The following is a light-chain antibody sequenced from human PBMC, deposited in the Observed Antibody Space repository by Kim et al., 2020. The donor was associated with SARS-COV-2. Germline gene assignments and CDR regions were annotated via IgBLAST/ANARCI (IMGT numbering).Light chain of an antibody. CDR2: DVS. V-gene: IGKV3D-20*01. CDR1: QSVSSTY. J-gene: IGKJ1*01. CDR3: QQYSSSPWT. Sequence: EIVLTQSPATLSLSPGEGATLSCGASQSVSSTYLAWYQQKPGLAPRLLIYDVSNRATGIPDLFSGSGSGTDFTLTISRLEPEVFAVYYYQQYSSSPWTFGQGTKVDIK.